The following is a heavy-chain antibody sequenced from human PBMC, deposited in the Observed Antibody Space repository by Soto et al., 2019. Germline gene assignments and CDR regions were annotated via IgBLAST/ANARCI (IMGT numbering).Heavy chain of an antibody. D-gene: IGHD6-25*01. Sequence: QVQLVQSGAEMKRPGASVILSCKASGYIFTTFSIHWVRQTAGQGLGWMAKVDPRDGSTGYAQKFRGRVSMAWDTSTGTVSMEVSSLTSHDTATYYCVRVRSSGREFDYWGQGTQVTVSS. CDR2: VDPRDGST. J-gene: IGHJ4*02. CDR3: VRVRSSGREFDY. V-gene: IGHV1-46*01. CDR1: GYIFTTFS.